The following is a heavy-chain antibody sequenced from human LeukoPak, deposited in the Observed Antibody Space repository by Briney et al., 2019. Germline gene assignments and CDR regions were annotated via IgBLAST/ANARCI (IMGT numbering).Heavy chain of an antibody. D-gene: IGHD3-10*01. V-gene: IGHV4-59*01. CDR1: GGSISSYY. CDR2: IYYSGST. Sequence: SETPSLTCTVSGGSISSYYCSWIRQPPGKGLEWIGYIYYSGSTNYNPSLKSRVTISVDTSKNQFSLKLSSVTAADTAVYYCARVHYYGSGSRSFWFDPWGQGTLVTVSS. J-gene: IGHJ5*02. CDR3: ARVHYYGSGSRSFWFDP.